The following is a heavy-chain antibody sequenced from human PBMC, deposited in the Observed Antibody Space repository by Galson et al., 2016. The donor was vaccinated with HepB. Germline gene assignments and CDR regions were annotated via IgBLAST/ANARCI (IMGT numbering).Heavy chain of an antibody. CDR1: GYTFTTYY. CDR3: ARGAASDISYDY. Sequence: SVKVSCKASGYTFTTYYMHWVRQAPGQGLEWMGIINSGGGDTTHAEKFQGRVTMTRDTSTDTVYVELSSLRSEDTAVYYCARGAASDISYDYWGQGTLVTVS. CDR2: INSGGGDT. D-gene: IGHD5-18*01. V-gene: IGHV1-46*01. J-gene: IGHJ4*02.